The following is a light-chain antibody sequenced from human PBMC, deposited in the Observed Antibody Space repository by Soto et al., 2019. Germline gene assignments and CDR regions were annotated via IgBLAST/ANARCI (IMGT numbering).Light chain of an antibody. CDR2: VAS. CDR3: QQSYNAPIT. J-gene: IGKJ5*01. V-gene: IGKV1-39*01. Sequence: IHMTQSPSSLCASVLDIFTITWRASQNIINYLNWYQQKPGKAPQLLIYVASRLESGVPSRFSGSGSGTDFTLTISSLQPEDFATYYCQQSYNAPITFGQGTRLEI. CDR1: QNIINY.